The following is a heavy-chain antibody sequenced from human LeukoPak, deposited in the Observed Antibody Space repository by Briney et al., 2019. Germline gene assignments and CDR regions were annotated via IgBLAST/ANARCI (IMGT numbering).Heavy chain of an antibody. Sequence: PGGSLRLSCAASGFTFSNYIMNWVRQAPGKGLEWDSYISTSSNTIKYADSVKGRFTVSRDNAKNSMYLQMNSLRDEDTAVYHCARSRLDVWGQGTTVTVSS. CDR2: ISTSSNTI. CDR1: GFTFSNYI. J-gene: IGHJ6*02. CDR3: ARSRLDV. V-gene: IGHV3-48*02.